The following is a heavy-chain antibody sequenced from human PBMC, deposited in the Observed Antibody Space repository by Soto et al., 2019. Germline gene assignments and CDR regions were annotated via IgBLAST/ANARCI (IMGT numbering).Heavy chain of an antibody. J-gene: IGHJ4*02. D-gene: IGHD2-2*01. CDR1: GFSFDDYA. Sequence: EVQLVESGGGLVQPGRSLRLSCAASGFSFDDYAMNWVRQAPGKGLEWVSGISWDSDSIGYADSVKGRFTISRDNANNSLYLQMNSLRAEDTALYYCAKGISALLSTPYAHWGQGTLVTVSS. CDR3: AKGISALLSTPYAH. V-gene: IGHV3-9*01. CDR2: ISWDSDSI.